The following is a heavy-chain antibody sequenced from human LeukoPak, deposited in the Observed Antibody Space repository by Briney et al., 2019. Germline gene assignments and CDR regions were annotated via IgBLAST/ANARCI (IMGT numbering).Heavy chain of an antibody. J-gene: IGHJ4*02. CDR3: AKVFPPTFDYGGNSGHPDY. D-gene: IGHD4-23*01. V-gene: IGHV3-23*01. CDR2: ITADGTGI. Sequence: PGGSLRLSCAASGFTFSTYAMSWVRQAAGKGLEWVSLITADGTGIFYSESVKGRLTISRDNSKNTLYLQMNSLRAEDTAVYYCAKVFPPTFDYGGNSGHPDYWGQGTLVTVSS. CDR1: GFTFSTYA.